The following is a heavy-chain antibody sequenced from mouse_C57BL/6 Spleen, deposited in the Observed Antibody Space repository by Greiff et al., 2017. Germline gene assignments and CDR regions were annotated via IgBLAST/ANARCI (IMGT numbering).Heavy chain of an antibody. CDR1: GYTFTSYW. V-gene: IGHV1-55*01. J-gene: IGHJ4*01. CDR3: AMMITWDYYAMDY. CDR2: IYPGSGST. Sequence: VQLQQPGAELVKPGASVKMSCKASGYTFTSYWITWVKQRPGQGLEWIGDIYPGSGSTNYNEKFKSKATLTVDTSSSTAYMQLSSLTSEDSAVYYCAMMITWDYYAMDYWGQGTSVTVSS. D-gene: IGHD2-4*01.